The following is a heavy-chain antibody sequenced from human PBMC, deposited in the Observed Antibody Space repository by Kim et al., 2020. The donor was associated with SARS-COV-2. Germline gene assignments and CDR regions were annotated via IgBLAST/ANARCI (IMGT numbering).Heavy chain of an antibody. CDR3: ATIVVVPAARTSVYYYYGMDV. V-gene: IGHV1-8*01. J-gene: IGHJ6*02. D-gene: IGHD2-2*01. CDR2: MNPNSGNT. Sequence: ASVKVSCKASGYTFTSYDINWVRQATGQGLEWMGWMNPNSGNTGYAQKFQGRVTMTRNTSMSTAYMELSSLRSEDTAVYYCATIVVVPAARTSVYYYYGMDVWGQGTTVTVSS. CDR1: GYTFTSYD.